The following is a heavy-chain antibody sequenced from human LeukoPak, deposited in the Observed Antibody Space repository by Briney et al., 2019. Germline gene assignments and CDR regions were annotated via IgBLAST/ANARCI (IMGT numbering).Heavy chain of an antibody. V-gene: IGHV3-33*01. Sequence: QPGGSLRLSCAASGFTFSSYGMHWVRQAPGRGLEWLAVIWYDGSNKYYADSVKGRFTISRDNSKNTLYLQMNSLRAEDTAVYYCARDKTYDSSGYYYNFDYWGQGTLVTVSS. D-gene: IGHD3-22*01. CDR2: IWYDGSNK. CDR3: ARDKTYDSSGYYYNFDY. CDR1: GFTFSSYG. J-gene: IGHJ4*02.